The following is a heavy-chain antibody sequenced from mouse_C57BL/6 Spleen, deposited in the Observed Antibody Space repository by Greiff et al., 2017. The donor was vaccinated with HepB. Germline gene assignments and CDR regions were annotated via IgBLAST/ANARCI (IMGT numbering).Heavy chain of an antibody. Sequence: VQLQQPGTELVKPGASVKLSCTASGYTFTSYWMHWVKQRPGQGLEWIGNINPSNGGTNYNEKFKSKATLTVDKSSSTAYMQLSSLTSEDSAVYYCARRGGPGYWYFDVWGTGTTVTVSS. D-gene: IGHD1-1*02. J-gene: IGHJ1*03. CDR3: ARRGGPGYWYFDV. CDR1: GYTFTSYW. V-gene: IGHV1-53*01. CDR2: INPSNGGT.